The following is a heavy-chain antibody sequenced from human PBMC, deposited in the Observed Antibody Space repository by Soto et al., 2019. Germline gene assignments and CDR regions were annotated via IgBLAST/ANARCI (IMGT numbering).Heavy chain of an antibody. D-gene: IGHD5-12*01. CDR1: GGTFSSYT. Sequence: QVQLVQSGAEVKKPGSSVKVSCKASGGTFSSYTISWVRQAPGQGLEWMGRIIPILGLANYAQKFQGRVTITADKSPSTAYMELSSLRSEDTAVYYCARMGLRHFDYWGQGTLVTVSS. CDR2: IIPILGLA. V-gene: IGHV1-69*02. J-gene: IGHJ4*02. CDR3: ARMGLRHFDY.